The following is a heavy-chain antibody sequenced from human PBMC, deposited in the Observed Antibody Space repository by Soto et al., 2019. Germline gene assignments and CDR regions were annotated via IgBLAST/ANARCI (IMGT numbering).Heavy chain of an antibody. Sequence: EFQLVEPGGGLVQPGGSVRLSCAASGFTFSASSMHWVRQAAGKGLEWLGRIRSKANNYATVYSEVLKGRSIISRDDSQDTMFLEMNNLRTVDTAMYYCAIEGAGFGYWGQGTLVTVSS. CDR1: GFTFSASS. V-gene: IGHV3-73*01. CDR2: IRSKANNYAT. D-gene: IGHD1-26*01. CDR3: AIEGAGFGY. J-gene: IGHJ4*02.